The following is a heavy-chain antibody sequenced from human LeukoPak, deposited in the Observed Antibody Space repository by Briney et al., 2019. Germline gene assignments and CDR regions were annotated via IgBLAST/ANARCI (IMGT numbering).Heavy chain of an antibody. J-gene: IGHJ4*02. CDR3: AYFRIQLWYYFDY. D-gene: IGHD5-18*01. V-gene: IGHV3-7*01. Sequence: GGSLRLSCAASGFTFSSYWMSWVRQAPGKGLEWVANIKQDGSEKYYVGSVKGRFTISRDNAKNSLYLQMNSLRAEDTAVYYCAYFRIQLWYYFDYWGQGTLVTVSS. CDR1: GFTFSSYW. CDR2: IKQDGSEK.